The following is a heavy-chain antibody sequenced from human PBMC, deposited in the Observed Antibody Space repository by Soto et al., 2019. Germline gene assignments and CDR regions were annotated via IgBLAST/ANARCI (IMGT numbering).Heavy chain of an antibody. CDR2: IIPLFNST. CDR3: AREGRGKKAGYNGLVSLGY. Sequence: QVQLVQSGAEVKTPGSSLKVSCTVSGSRFSNYVISWVRQAPGHGLEWLGRIIPLFNSTQYAQKFQGRVTITADKSTNTAPLELSSLRSDDTAVYYCAREGRGKKAGYNGLVSLGYWGQGTLVTVSS. J-gene: IGHJ4*02. D-gene: IGHD2-2*02. V-gene: IGHV1-69*06. CDR1: GSRFSNYV.